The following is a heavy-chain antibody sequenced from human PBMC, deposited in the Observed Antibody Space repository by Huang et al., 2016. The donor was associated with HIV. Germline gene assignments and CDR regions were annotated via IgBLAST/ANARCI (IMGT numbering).Heavy chain of an antibody. D-gene: IGHD2-15*01. CDR1: GASISSGSYY. J-gene: IGHJ3*02. CDR2: IYTSGST. CDR3: ATWPPGSQMRAFDI. V-gene: IGHV4-61*09. Sequence: QVQLQESGPGLVKPSQTLSLTCTVSGASISSGSYYWTWIRQPAGKGLEWIGHIYTSGSTNYNPSRKSRVTISIDTSKNHFSLRLNSVTAADTAVYYCATWPPGSQMRAFDIWGPGTMITVSS.